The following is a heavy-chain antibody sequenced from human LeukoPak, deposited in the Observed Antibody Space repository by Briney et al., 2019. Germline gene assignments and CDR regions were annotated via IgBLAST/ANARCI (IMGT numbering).Heavy chain of an antibody. J-gene: IGHJ6*03. CDR2: ISGSGGST. V-gene: IGHV3-23*01. CDR1: GFTFSSYA. D-gene: IGHD2-2*01. Sequence: GGSLRLSCAASGFTFSSYAMSWVRQAPGKGLEWVSAISGSGGSTYYADSVKGRFTISRDNAKNSLYLQMNSLRAEDTAMYYCARHSYTKYRGVNWYYMDVWGKGTTVTVSS. CDR3: ARHSYTKYRGVNWYYMDV.